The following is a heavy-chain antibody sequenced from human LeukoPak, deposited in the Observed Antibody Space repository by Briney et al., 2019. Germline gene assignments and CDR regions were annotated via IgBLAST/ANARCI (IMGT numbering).Heavy chain of an antibody. CDR2: IYYSGST. CDR1: GGSISGSSYY. J-gene: IGHJ4*02. D-gene: IGHD3-9*01. V-gene: IGHV4-39*01. Sequence: KPSETLSLTCTVSGGSISGSSYYWGWIRQPPGKGLEWIGSIYYSGSTYYNPSLKSRVTISVDTSKNQFSLKLGSVTAADTAVYYCARRGPMPYDILAYYFDYWGQGTLVTVSS. CDR3: ARRGPMPYDILAYYFDY.